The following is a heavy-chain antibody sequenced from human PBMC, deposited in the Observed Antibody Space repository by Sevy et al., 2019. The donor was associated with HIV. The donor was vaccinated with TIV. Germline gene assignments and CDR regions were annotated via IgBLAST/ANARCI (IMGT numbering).Heavy chain of an antibody. J-gene: IGHJ4*02. V-gene: IGHV1-2*02. D-gene: IGHD3-3*01. Sequence: ASVKVSCKASGYTFTGYYMHWVRQAPGQGLEWMGWINPNSGGTNYAQKFQGRVTMTRDTSISTAYMELSRLRSDDTAVYYCAGQYDFWSGYLTYWGQGTLVTVSS. CDR3: AGQYDFWSGYLTY. CDR2: INPNSGGT. CDR1: GYTFTGYY.